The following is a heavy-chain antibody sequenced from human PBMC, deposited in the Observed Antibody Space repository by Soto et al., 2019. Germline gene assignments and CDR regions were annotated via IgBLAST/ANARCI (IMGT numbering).Heavy chain of an antibody. J-gene: IGHJ5*02. CDR2: SSAFNGHT. Sequence: QVPLVQSGTEVRKPGASVKVSCKTSGYTFTNFGISWVRQAPGQGLEWMGWSSAFNGHTHHAQKFQGRVTLTTDTSTTTAFLELRSLRSDDTAVYYCAREPPRATAGLNYFDPWGQGTLVSVSS. D-gene: IGHD6-13*01. CDR3: AREPPRATAGLNYFDP. V-gene: IGHV1-18*01. CDR1: GYTFTNFG.